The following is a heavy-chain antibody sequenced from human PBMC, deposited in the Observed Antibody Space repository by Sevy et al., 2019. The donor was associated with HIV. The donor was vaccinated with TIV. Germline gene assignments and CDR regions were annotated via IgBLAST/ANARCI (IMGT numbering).Heavy chain of an antibody. D-gene: IGHD6-6*01. V-gene: IGHV1-8*01. J-gene: IGHJ3*02. CDR2: MNPNSGNT. Sequence: ASVKVSCKASGYTFTSYDINWVRQATGQGLEWMGWMNPNSGNTGYAQKFQGRVTMTRNTSISTAYMELSSLRSEDTAVYYCARDLRLNEYSSSAGAFDIWGQGTMVTVSS. CDR3: ARDLRLNEYSSSAGAFDI. CDR1: GYTFTSYD.